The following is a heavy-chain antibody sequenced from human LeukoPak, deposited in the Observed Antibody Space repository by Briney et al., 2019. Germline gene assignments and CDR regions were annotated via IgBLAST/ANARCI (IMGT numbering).Heavy chain of an antibody. V-gene: IGHV5-51*01. CDR1: GYSFTSYW. D-gene: IGHD3-22*01. CDR3: ARHHGDSSGPFDP. Sequence: GESLKISCKGSGYSFTSYWIGWVRQMPGKGLEWMGIIYPGDSHTRYSPSFQGQVTISADKSISTAYLQWSSLKALDTAMYYCARHHGDSSGPFDPWGQGTLVTVSS. J-gene: IGHJ5*02. CDR2: IYPGDSHT.